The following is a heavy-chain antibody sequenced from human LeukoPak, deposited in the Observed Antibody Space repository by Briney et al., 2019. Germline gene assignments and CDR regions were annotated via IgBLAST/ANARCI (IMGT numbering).Heavy chain of an antibody. V-gene: IGHV3-21*06. CDR3: ARVAEAAAFDS. Sequence: GALRLSCAASGFTFSSYSMTWVRQAPGKGLEWVSSISGNSRYIYYADSMRGRFTISRDNAKNSLYLQMNSLKPEDTAVYYCARVAEAAAFDSWGQGTLVTVSS. CDR1: GFTFSSYS. J-gene: IGHJ4*02. D-gene: IGHD6-13*01. CDR2: ISGNSRYI.